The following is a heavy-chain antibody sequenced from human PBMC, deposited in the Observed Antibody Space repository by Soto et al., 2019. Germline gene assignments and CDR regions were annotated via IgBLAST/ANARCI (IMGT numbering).Heavy chain of an antibody. CDR1: GDSISSGGYS. Sequence: QLQLRESGSGLVKPSQTLSLTCAVSGDSISSGGYSWSWIRQPPGKGMEWIGYINHSGSTYYNPSLKSRVTISLDRSKNQFSLKLSSVTAADTAVYYCARLSNVLLDAFDIWGQGTMVTVSS. D-gene: IGHD3-10*01. CDR3: ARLSNVLLDAFDI. CDR2: INHSGST. V-gene: IGHV4-30-2*01. J-gene: IGHJ3*02.